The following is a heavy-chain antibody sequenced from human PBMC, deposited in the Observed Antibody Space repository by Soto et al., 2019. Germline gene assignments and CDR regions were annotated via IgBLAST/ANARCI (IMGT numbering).Heavy chain of an antibody. V-gene: IGHV4-34*01. J-gene: IGHJ4*02. Sequence: QVQLQQWGTGLLKPSETLSLTCAVYGGSFSGYYWSWIRQPPGKGLEWIGEINHSGSTNYNPSLKSRVTISVDTSKNQFSLKLSSVTAADTAVYYCARELSIVGATIFDYWGQGTLVTVSS. CDR3: ARELSIVGATIFDY. D-gene: IGHD1-26*01. CDR1: GGSFSGYY. CDR2: INHSGST.